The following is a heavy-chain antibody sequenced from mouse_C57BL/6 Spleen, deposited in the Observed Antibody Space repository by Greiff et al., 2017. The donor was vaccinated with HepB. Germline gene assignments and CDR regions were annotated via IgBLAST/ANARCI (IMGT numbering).Heavy chain of an antibody. V-gene: IGHV1-55*01. CDR2: IYPGSGST. Sequence: QVQLKQPGAELVKPGASVKMSCKASGYTFPSYWITWVKQRPGQGLEWIGDIYPGSGSTNYNEKFKSKATLTVDTSSSTAYMQLSSLTSEDSAVYYCARDYGSSYGYFDVWGTGTTVTVAS. CDR3: ARDYGSSYGYFDV. CDR1: GYTFPSYW. D-gene: IGHD1-1*01. J-gene: IGHJ1*03.